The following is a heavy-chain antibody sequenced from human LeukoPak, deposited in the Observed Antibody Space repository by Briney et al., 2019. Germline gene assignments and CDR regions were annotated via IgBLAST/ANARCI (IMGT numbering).Heavy chain of an antibody. CDR1: GFTFSRYA. V-gene: IGHV3-23*01. CDR3: AKGPHHDPLHYFDC. D-gene: IGHD5/OR15-5a*01. J-gene: IGHJ4*02. Sequence: GGSLRLSCAASGFTFSRYAMSWVRQAPGKGLEWVSAISGSGGTTYYADSVKGRFTISRDYSENTLHLQMNSLRADDTAVYYCAKGPHHDPLHYFDCWGQGTLVTVSS. CDR2: ISGSGGTT.